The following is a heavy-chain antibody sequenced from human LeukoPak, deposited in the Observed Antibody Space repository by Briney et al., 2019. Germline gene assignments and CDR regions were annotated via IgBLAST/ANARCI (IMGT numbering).Heavy chain of an antibody. CDR2: ISAYIGNT. Sequence: GASVKVSCKASGYTFTSYGISWVRQAPGQGLEWMGWISAYIGNTNYAQKLQGRVTMTTDTSTSTAYMELRSLRSDDTAVYYCARVKFTMIVVVTQPVDYWGQGTLVTVSS. CDR1: GYTFTSYG. CDR3: ARVKFTMIVVVTQPVDY. V-gene: IGHV1-18*01. D-gene: IGHD3-22*01. J-gene: IGHJ4*02.